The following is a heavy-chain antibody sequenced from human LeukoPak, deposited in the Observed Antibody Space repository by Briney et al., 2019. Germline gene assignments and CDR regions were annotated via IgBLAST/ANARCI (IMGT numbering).Heavy chain of an antibody. CDR2: IKEDGSEI. CDR3: ARETYYYDSSGYYPPDY. V-gene: IGHV3-7*01. J-gene: IGHJ4*02. Sequence: SGGSLRLSCAASGFNFSTYWMTWVRQVPGKGLEWVANIKEDGSEIYYVDAVKGRFTISRDNAKNSLYLQMNSLRAEDTAVYYCARETYYYDSSGYYPPDYWGQGTLVTVSS. CDR1: GFNFSTYW. D-gene: IGHD3-22*01.